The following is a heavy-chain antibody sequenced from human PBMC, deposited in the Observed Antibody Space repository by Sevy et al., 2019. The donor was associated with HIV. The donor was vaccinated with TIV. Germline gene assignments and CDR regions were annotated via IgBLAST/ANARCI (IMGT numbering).Heavy chain of an antibody. CDR2: IYSGGST. V-gene: IGHV3-66*01. Sequence: GGSLRLSCAASGFTVSSNYMSWVRQAPGKGLEWVSVIYSGGSTYYAESVKDRFSISRDNSKNTLYLQMSSLRAEDTAVYYCARDSPMTTVVTVGYYGMDVWGQWTTVTVSS. CDR3: ARDSPMTTVVTVGYYGMDV. D-gene: IGHD4-17*01. J-gene: IGHJ6*02. CDR1: GFTVSSNY.